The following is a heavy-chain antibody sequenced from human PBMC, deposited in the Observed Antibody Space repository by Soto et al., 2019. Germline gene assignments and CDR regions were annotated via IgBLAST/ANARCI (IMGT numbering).Heavy chain of an antibody. D-gene: IGHD7-27*01. J-gene: IGHJ4*02. V-gene: IGHV4-4*02. CDR3: ARKAWVRFDY. CDR1: GDSISSSVW. CDR2: VFHTGDT. Sequence: SETLSLTCAVSGDSISSSVWWTWVRQPPGKGLEWIGEVFHTGDTNYNPSLKSRVTMSVDKSTNEFSLKVTSVTAADTAIYYCARKAWVRFDYWGQGALVTVSS.